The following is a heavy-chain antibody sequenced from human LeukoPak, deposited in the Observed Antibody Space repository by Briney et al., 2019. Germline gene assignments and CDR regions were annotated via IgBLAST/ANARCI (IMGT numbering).Heavy chain of an antibody. V-gene: IGHV3-7*01. CDR2: IKQDGSEK. J-gene: IGHJ5*02. CDR1: GFTFSSYW. CDR3: ARDRQLDP. D-gene: IGHD5-18*01. Sequence: PGGSLRLSCAVSGFTFSSYWMSWVRQAPGKGLEWVANIKQDGSEKYYVDSVEGRFTISRDNAKNSLYLQMNSLRAEDTAVYYCARDRQLDPWGQGTLVTVSS.